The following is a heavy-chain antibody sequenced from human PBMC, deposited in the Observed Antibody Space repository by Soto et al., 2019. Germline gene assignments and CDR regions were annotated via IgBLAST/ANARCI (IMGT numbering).Heavy chain of an antibody. D-gene: IGHD2-15*01. CDR3: ARSHEDRVVVAPTLEFLWFDP. CDR2: IYYSGST. CDR1: GGSISSYY. V-gene: IGHV4-59*01. J-gene: IGHJ5*02. Sequence: KTSETLSLTCTVSGGSISSYYWSWIRQPPGKGLEWIGYIYYSGSTNYNPSLKSRVTISVDTSKNQFSLKLSSVTAADTAVYYCARSHEDRVVVAPTLEFLWFDPWRQVALLTVSS.